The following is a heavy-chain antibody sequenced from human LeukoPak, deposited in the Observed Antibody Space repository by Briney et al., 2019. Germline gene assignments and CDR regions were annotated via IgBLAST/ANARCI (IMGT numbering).Heavy chain of an antibody. J-gene: IGHJ4*02. CDR2: IRYHGGNI. D-gene: IGHD2-2*01. Sequence: PGGSLRLSCAASGFTFSSYGMHWVRQAPGKGLEWVAYIRYHGGNINYADSVKGRFTISRDNSKDTLFLQMSSLRAEDTAVYYCAKVLTGYCGSTSCPFDSWGQGTLVTVSS. CDR3: AKVLTGYCGSTSCPFDS. V-gene: IGHV3-30*02. CDR1: GFTFSSYG.